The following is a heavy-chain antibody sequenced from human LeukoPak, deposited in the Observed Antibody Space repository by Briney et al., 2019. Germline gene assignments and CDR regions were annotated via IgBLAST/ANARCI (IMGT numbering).Heavy chain of an antibody. V-gene: IGHV3-21*01. D-gene: IGHD6-19*01. Sequence: PGGSLRLSCEVSGFTFSASNMNWVRQAPGKGLEWVSYISSKGTYINYADSVKGRFTISRDNAKNSLYLQMNSLRAEDTAVYYCARNVRGLAPWGQGTLVTVSS. CDR1: GFTFSASN. J-gene: IGHJ5*02. CDR2: ISSKGTYI. CDR3: ARNVRGLAP.